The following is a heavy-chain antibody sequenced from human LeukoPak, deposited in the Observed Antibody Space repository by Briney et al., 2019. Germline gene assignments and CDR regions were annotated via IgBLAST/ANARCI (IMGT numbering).Heavy chain of an antibody. J-gene: IGHJ4*02. CDR1: GLTFSSYA. CDR2: ISGSGGST. D-gene: IGHD5-18*01. CDR3: AKVPGYQGRGVPIDY. V-gene: IGHV3-23*01. Sequence: PGGSLTLTCAASGLTFSSYAMSWLRQPPGKGLEWVSAISGSGGSTYYADSVKGRFTISRDNSKNTLYLQMNSLRAEDTAVYYCAKVPGYQGRGVPIDYWGQGTLVTVSS.